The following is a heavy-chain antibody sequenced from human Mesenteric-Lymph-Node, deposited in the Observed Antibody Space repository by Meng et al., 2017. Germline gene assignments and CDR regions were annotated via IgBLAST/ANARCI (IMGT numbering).Heavy chain of an antibody. J-gene: IGHJ6*02. Sequence: GSLRLSCTVSGYSISSGYYWGWIRQPPGKGLEWIGSIYHSGSTYYNPSLKSRVTISVDTSKNQFSLKLSSVTAADTAVYYCARENHNYYDSSGYYGMDVWGQGTTVTVSS. V-gene: IGHV4-38-2*02. CDR3: ARENHNYYDSSGYYGMDV. D-gene: IGHD3-22*01. CDR2: IYHSGST. CDR1: GYSISSGYY.